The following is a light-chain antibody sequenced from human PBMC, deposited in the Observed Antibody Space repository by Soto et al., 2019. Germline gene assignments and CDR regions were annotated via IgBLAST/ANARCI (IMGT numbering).Light chain of an antibody. V-gene: IGKV1-9*01. CDR2: SAS. J-gene: IGKJ4*01. CDR1: QGINSH. CDR3: QKFDGYPLT. Sequence: DIQLTQSPSFLSASVGDGVTITCRASQGINSHLAWFQQKPGKAPRLLIYSASTLQSGVPSRFSGSGSGTEVTLTISSQQPEDFATYYCQKFDGYPLTFGGGTKMEIK.